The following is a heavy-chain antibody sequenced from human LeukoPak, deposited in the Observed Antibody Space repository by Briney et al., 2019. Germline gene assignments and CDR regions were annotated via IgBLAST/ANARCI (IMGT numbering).Heavy chain of an antibody. CDR3: AGGVAVSVVPAPDY. CDR2: ISSSGSTI. D-gene: IGHD2-2*01. Sequence: GGSLRLSCAASGFTFSSYEMNWVRQAPGKGLGWVSYISSSGSTIYYADSVKGRFTISRDNAKNSLYLQMNSLRAEDTAVYYCAGGVAVSVVPAPDYWGQGTLVTVSS. CDR1: GFTFSSYE. V-gene: IGHV3-48*03. J-gene: IGHJ4*02.